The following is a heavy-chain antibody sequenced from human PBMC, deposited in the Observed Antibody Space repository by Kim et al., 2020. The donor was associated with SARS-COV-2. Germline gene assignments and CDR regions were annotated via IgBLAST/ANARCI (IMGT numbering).Heavy chain of an antibody. J-gene: IGHJ4*02. CDR1: GFTFSSYG. Sequence: GGSLRLSCAASGFTFSSYGMHWVRQAPGKGLEWVAVISYDGSNKYYADSVKGRFTISRDNSKNTLYLQMNSLRAEDTAVYYCASGTDYDSSGYCDYWGQG. CDR2: ISYDGSNK. D-gene: IGHD3-22*01. CDR3: ASGTDYDSSGYCDY. V-gene: IGHV3-33*05.